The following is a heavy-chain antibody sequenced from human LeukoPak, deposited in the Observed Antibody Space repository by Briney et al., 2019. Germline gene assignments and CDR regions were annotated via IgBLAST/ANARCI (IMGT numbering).Heavy chain of an antibody. CDR1: GYRFTSYW. D-gene: IGHD2-8*02. CDR2: IYPGDSDI. J-gene: IGHJ4*02. Sequence: GESLKISCKGSGYRFTSYWIGWVRQMPGKGLQWMGIIYPGDSDIKYSPSFQGQVTISVDKSISTAYLQWSSLKASDTAMYYCARRGGTWWLDYWGQGTLVTVSS. CDR3: ARRGGTWWLDY. V-gene: IGHV5-51*01.